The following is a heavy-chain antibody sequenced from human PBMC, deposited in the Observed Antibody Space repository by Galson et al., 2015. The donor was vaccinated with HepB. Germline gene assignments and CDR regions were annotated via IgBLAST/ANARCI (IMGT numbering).Heavy chain of an antibody. CDR2: ISSSSSYI. Sequence: SLRLSCAASGFTFSSYSMNWVRQAPGKGLEWVSSISSSSSYIYYADSVKGRFTISRDNAKNSLYLQMNSLRAEDTAVYYCARDDFAGDGYNGLAGWGQGTLLTVSS. D-gene: IGHD5-24*01. J-gene: IGHJ4*02. CDR3: ARDDFAGDGYNGLAG. V-gene: IGHV3-21*01. CDR1: GFTFSSYS.